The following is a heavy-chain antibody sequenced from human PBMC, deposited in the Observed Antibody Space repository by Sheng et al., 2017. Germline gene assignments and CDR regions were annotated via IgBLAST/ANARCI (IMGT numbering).Heavy chain of an antibody. Sequence: QVQLVESGGGVVQPGGSLRLSCAASGFTFSTYGMHWVRQAPGKGLEWVAFIRYDGSNKYYADSVKGRFTISRDNSKNTLYLQMNSLRAEDTAVYYCAKDRDTMAPHYMDVWGKGTTVTVSS. J-gene: IGHJ6*03. CDR1: GFTFSTYG. D-gene: IGHD3-10*01. V-gene: IGHV3-30*02. CDR3: AKDRDTMAPHYMDV. CDR2: IRYDGSNK.